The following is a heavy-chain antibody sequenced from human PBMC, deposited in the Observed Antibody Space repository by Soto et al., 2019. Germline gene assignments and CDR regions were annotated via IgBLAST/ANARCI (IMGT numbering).Heavy chain of an antibody. CDR2: ISGSGGST. CDR1: GFTFSSYA. J-gene: IGHJ5*02. Sequence: GGSLRLSCAASGFTFSSYAMSWVRQAPGKGLEWVSAISGSGGSTYYADSVKGRFTISRDNSKNTLYLQMNSLRAEDTAVYYCAKDYSVSGSGTDGWFDPWGQGTLVTVSS. D-gene: IGHD3-10*01. V-gene: IGHV3-23*01. CDR3: AKDYSVSGSGTDGWFDP.